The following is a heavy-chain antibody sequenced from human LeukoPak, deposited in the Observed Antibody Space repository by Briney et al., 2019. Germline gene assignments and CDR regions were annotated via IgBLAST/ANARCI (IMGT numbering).Heavy chain of an antibody. Sequence: PGGSLRLSCAASGFTFSSYAMHWVRQAPGKGLEWVAVISYDGSNKYYADSVKGRFTISRDNSKNTLYLQMNSLRAEDTAVYYCARGSSGSSSWFDYWGQGTLVTVSS. CDR2: ISYDGSNK. D-gene: IGHD6-13*01. V-gene: IGHV3-30*04. CDR3: ARGSSGSSSWFDY. J-gene: IGHJ4*02. CDR1: GFTFSSYA.